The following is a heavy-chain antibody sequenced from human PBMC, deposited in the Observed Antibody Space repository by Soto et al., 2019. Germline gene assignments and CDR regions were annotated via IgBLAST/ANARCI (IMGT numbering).Heavy chain of an antibody. D-gene: IGHD3-10*01. CDR2: INHSGST. CDR1: GGSFSGYY. V-gene: IGHV4-34*01. CDR3: ARGYYYGSGSYYNDLYYYYGMDV. J-gene: IGHJ6*02. Sequence: NPSETLSLTCAVYGGSFSGYYWSWIRQPPGKGLEWIGEINHSGSTNYNPSLKSRVTISVDTSKNQFSLKLSSVTAADTAVYYCARGYYYGSGSYYNDLYYYYGMDVWGQGTTVTVSS.